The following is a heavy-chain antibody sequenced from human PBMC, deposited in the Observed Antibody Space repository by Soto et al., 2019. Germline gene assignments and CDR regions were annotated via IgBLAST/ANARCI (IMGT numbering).Heavy chain of an antibody. CDR1: GYSFTDYY. Sequence: ASVKFSFKASGYSFTDYYIHWVRQAPGQGLELMGWINPNSDDADYKLKFQGRVTMTRDTSISTAYMELSGLSSDDKDVYFCATSVYKRSKRERTSRFYGYRAMDVCGQWTTVTVSS. J-gene: IGHJ6*02. CDR2: INPNSDDA. D-gene: IGHD4-17*01. V-gene: IGHV1-2*02. CDR3: ATSVYKRSKRERTSRFYGYRAMDV.